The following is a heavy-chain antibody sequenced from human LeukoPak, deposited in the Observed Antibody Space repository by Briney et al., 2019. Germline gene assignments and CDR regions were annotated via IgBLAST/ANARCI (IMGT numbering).Heavy chain of an antibody. CDR3: ARDRPPSRTYPIFDY. Sequence: SETLSLTCTVSGYSISSGYYWGWIRQPPGKGLEWIGSIYHSGSTYYNPSLKSRVTISVDTSKNQFSLKLSSVTAADTAVYYCARDRPPSRTYPIFDYWGQGILVTVSS. CDR1: GYSISSGYY. J-gene: IGHJ4*02. V-gene: IGHV4-38-2*02. CDR2: IYHSGST. D-gene: IGHD2-2*01.